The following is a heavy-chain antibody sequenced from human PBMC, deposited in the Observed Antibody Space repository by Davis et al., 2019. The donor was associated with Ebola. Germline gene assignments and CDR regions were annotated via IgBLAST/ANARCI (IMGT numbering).Heavy chain of an antibody. CDR1: GDSVSSNTAA. Sequence: MPSETLSLTCALSGDSVSSNTAAWNWIRQSPSRGLEWLGRTYYRSKWFVDYAVSVKSRMTINSDTSKNQFSLQLTSVTPEDTAVYYCARDPPYDQGYDFWGQGTLVTVSS. J-gene: IGHJ4*02. CDR2: TYYRSKWFV. CDR3: ARDPPYDQGYDF. V-gene: IGHV6-1*01. D-gene: IGHD3-16*01.